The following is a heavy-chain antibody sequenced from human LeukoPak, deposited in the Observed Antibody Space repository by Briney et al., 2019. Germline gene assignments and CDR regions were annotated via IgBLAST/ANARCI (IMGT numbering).Heavy chain of an antibody. CDR2: ISSSGSTI. CDR1: GFTFSSYE. Sequence: PGGSLRLSCAASGFTFSSYEMNWVRQAPGKGLELVSYISSSGSTIYYADSVKGRFTISRDNAKNSLYLQMNSLRAEDTAVYYCARDPSPVSGSYYCDYWGQGTLVTVSS. V-gene: IGHV3-48*03. J-gene: IGHJ4*02. CDR3: ARDPSPVSGSYYCDY. D-gene: IGHD1-26*01.